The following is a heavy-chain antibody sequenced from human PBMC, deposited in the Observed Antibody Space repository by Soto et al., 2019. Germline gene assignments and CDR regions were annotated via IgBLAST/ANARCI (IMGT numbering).Heavy chain of an antibody. CDR2: IIPIFGTA. CDR1: GGTFSSYA. J-gene: IGHJ4*02. D-gene: IGHD2-15*01. V-gene: IGHV1-69*06. Sequence: QVQLVQSGAEVKKPGSSVKVSCKASGGTFSSYAISWVRQAPGHGLEWMGGIIPIFGTANYAQKFEGRVTITADKSTNPDYEDLSSLRSEVTAVYYCARFRGLGYFDSWGQGTLVTVSS. CDR3: ARFRGLGYFDS.